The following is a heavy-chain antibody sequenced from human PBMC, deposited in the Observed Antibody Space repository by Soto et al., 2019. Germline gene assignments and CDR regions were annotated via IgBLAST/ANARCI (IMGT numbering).Heavy chain of an antibody. CDR3: ARDFTPGAFDI. J-gene: IGHJ3*02. V-gene: IGHV1-69*13. D-gene: IGHD3-16*01. Sequence: SVKVSCKASGGTFSSYSISWVRQAPGQGLEWMGGIIPILGTANYAQKFQGRVTITADESTSTAYMELSSLGSEDTAVYYCARDFTPGAFDIWGQGTMVTVSS. CDR2: IIPILGTA. CDR1: GGTFSSYS.